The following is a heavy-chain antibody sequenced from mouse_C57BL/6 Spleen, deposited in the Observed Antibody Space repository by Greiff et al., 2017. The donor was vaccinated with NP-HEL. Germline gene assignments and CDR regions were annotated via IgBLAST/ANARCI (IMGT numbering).Heavy chain of an antibody. CDR1: GYTFTTYP. CDR2: FHPYNDDT. D-gene: IGHD2-4*01. J-gene: IGHJ4*01. V-gene: IGHV1-47*01. Sequence: VQLQQSGAELVKPGASVKMSCKASGYTFTTYPIEWMKQNHGKSLEWIGNFHPYNDDTKYNEKFKGKATLNVEKSSSTVYLELSRLTSDDSAVYYCARGDDYDPYYAMDYWGQGTSVTVSS. CDR3: ARGDDYDPYYAMDY.